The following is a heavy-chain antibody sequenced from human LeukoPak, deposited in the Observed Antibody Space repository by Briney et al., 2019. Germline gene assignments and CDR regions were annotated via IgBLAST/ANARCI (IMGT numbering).Heavy chain of an antibody. V-gene: IGHV4-34*01. CDR2: INHSGST. D-gene: IGHD4/OR15-4a*01. J-gene: IGHJ6*03. Sequence: SETLSLTCAVYGGSSSGYYWSWIRQPPWKGLEWIGEINHSGSTNYNPSLNSRVTISVDTSKNQFSLKLSSVTAADTAVYYCARVRALRPQAYYYYYMDVWGKGTTVTVSS. CDR3: ARVRALRPQAYYYYYMDV. CDR1: GGSSSGYY.